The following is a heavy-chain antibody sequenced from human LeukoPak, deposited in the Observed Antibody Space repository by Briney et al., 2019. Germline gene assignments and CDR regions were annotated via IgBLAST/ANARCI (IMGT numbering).Heavy chain of an antibody. D-gene: IGHD2-15*01. CDR2: INPNSGGT. CDR1: GYDFTKYA. J-gene: IGHJ4*02. V-gene: IGHV1-2*02. Sequence: GASVKVSCKASGYDFTKYAVQWVRQAPGQGLEWMGWINPNSGGTNYAQKFQGRVTMTGDTSISTAYMELSRLRSDDTAVYYCAREAHCSGDNCAIDYWGQGTLVTVSS. CDR3: AREAHCSGDNCAIDY.